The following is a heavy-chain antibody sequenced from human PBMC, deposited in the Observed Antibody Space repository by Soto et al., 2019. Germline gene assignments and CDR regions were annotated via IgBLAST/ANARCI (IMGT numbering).Heavy chain of an antibody. Sequence: TSETLSLTCTVSGVYISSSSYYWGWIRQPPGKGLEWIGSIYYSGSTYYNPSLKSRVTISVDTSKNQFSLKLNSVTAADTAVYYCARADYASSGYYFPFDSWGQGTLVTVSS. CDR1: GVYISSSSYY. CDR3: ARADYASSGYYFPFDS. J-gene: IGHJ4*02. D-gene: IGHD3-22*01. CDR2: IYYSGST. V-gene: IGHV4-39*01.